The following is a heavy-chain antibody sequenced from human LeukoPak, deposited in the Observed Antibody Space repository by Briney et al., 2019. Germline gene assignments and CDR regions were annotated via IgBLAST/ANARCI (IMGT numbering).Heavy chain of an antibody. Sequence: KPSETLSLTCTVSGGSISSSSYYWGWIRQPPGKGLEWIGGIYYSGSTYYNPSLKSRATISVDTSKNQFPLKLSSVTAADTAVYYCARQIAVAGTGRGYWGQGTLVTVSS. D-gene: IGHD6-19*01. CDR2: IYYSGST. V-gene: IGHV4-39*01. CDR3: ARQIAVAGTGRGY. J-gene: IGHJ4*02. CDR1: GGSISSSSYY.